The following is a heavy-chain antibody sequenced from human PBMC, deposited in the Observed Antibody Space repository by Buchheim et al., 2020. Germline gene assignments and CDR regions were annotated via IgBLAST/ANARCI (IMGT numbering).Heavy chain of an antibody. CDR2: ISSSSSTI. J-gene: IGHJ6*02. CDR3: ARDYCSSTSCYYYYGMDV. CDR1: GFTFSSYS. D-gene: IGHD2-2*01. V-gene: IGHV3-48*04. Sequence: EVQLVESGGGLVQPGGSLRLSCAASGFTFSSYSMNWVRQAPGKGLEWVSYISSSSSTIYYADSVKGRFTISRDNAKNSLYLQMNSLRAEDTAVYYCARDYCSSTSCYYYYGMDVWGQGTT.